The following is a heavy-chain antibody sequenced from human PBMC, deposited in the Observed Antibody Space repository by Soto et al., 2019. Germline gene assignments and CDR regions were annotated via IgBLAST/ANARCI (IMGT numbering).Heavy chain of an antibody. J-gene: IGHJ6*02. Sequence: GGSLRLSCAASGFPFSSSWMTWVRQTPGRGLEWVANIKQDGSVKYYVDSVKGRFTISRDNAKNSLYLQMNSLRAEDTAVYYCARDPSIVVVPAARRYYYYYGMDVWGQGTTVTVSS. CDR3: ARDPSIVVVPAARRYYYYYGMDV. CDR2: IKQDGSVK. D-gene: IGHD2-2*01. CDR1: GFPFSSSW. V-gene: IGHV3-7*04.